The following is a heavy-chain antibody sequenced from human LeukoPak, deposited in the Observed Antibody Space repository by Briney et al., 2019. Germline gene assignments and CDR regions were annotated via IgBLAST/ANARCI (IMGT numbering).Heavy chain of an antibody. CDR2: ISSSSSYI. Sequence: GGSLRLSCAASGFTFSSYSMNWVRQAPGKGLEWVSSISSSSSYIYYADSVKGRFTISRDNAKNSLYLQMNSLRAEDTAVYYCARDLASSEWPHALDIWGQGTMVTVSS. CDR3: ARDLASSEWPHALDI. J-gene: IGHJ3*02. V-gene: IGHV3-21*01. CDR1: GFTFSSYS. D-gene: IGHD3-3*01.